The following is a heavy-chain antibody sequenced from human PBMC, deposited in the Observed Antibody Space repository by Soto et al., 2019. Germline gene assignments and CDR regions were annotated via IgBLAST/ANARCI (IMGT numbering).Heavy chain of an antibody. Sequence: SETLSLTCTVSGGSISSYYWSWIRQPPGKGLEWIGYIYYSGSTNYNPSLKSRVTISVDTSKNQFSLKLSSVTAADTAVYYCARHIYAILTGYYTLDYWCQGTLVT. CDR1: GGSISSYY. D-gene: IGHD3-9*01. V-gene: IGHV4-59*08. J-gene: IGHJ4*02. CDR2: IYYSGST. CDR3: ARHIYAILTGYYTLDY.